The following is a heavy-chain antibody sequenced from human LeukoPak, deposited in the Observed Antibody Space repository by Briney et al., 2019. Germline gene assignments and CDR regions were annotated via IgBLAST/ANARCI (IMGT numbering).Heavy chain of an antibody. CDR2: INHSGST. J-gene: IGHJ3*02. D-gene: IGHD1-26*01. CDR3: ARGIVGAYEDDAFDI. Sequence: SETLSLTCAVYGGPFSGYYWSWIRQPPGKGLEWIGEINHSGSTNCNPSLKSRVAISVDTSKNQFSLKLSSVTAADTAVYYCARGIVGAYEDDAFDIWGQGTMVTVSS. V-gene: IGHV4-34*01. CDR1: GGPFSGYY.